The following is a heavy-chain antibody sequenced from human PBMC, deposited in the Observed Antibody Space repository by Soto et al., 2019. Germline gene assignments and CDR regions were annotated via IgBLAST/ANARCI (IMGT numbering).Heavy chain of an antibody. J-gene: IGHJ4*02. CDR3: AKGWGELLLSY. V-gene: IGHV3-30*18. CDR1: GFTFSSYG. D-gene: IGHD1-26*01. CDR2: ISYDGSNK. Sequence: QVQLVESGGGVVQPGRSLRLSCAASGFTFSSYGMHWVRQAPGKGLEWVAVISYDGSNKYYADSVKGRFTISRDNSKNTLYLQMNSLRAEDTAVYYCAKGWGELLLSYWGQGTLVTVSS.